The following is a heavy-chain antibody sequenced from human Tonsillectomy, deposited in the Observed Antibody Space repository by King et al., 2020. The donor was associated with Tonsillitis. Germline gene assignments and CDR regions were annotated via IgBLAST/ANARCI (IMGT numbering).Heavy chain of an antibody. D-gene: IGHD5-18*01. V-gene: IGHV3-30-3*01. J-gene: IGHJ4*02. CDR2: ISYDGSNK. CDR1: GLTFSRYV. Sequence: VQLVESGGGVVQPGRSLRLSCAASGLTFSRYVMNWVRQAPGKVLEWWVLISYDGSNKYYADSVKGRFTISRDNSMNTLYLQMHSLRAEDTAVYYCARKRGIQLGPFDYWGQGTLVTVSS. CDR3: ARKRGIQLGPFDY.